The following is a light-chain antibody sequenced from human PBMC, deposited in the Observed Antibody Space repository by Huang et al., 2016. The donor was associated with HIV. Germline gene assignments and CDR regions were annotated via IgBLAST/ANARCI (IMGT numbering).Light chain of an antibody. Sequence: DIQMTQSPSHLSASVGDRVPLTCRASQGVRSYLNWYQQKPGKDPKLLIYAESSLQSGVPARFSGSGSGTDFTLTISSLQPEDFATYYCQQSYRYPFTFGPGTKVDI. CDR2: AES. J-gene: IGKJ3*01. V-gene: IGKV1-39*01. CDR1: QGVRSY. CDR3: QQSYRYPFT.